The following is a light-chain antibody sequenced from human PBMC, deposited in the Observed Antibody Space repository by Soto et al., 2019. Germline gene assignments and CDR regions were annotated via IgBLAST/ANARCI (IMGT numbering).Light chain of an antibody. CDR1: SSDIGGYNY. CDR2: EVS. J-gene: IGLJ1*01. Sequence: QSALTQPASVSGSPGQSITFSCTGTSSDIGGYNYVSWYQQHPGKAPKLMIYEVSNRPSGVSDRFSGSKSDNTASLTISGLQAEDEADYYCTSYTSSTTNYVFGTGTKLTVL. V-gene: IGLV2-14*01. CDR3: TSYTSSTTNYV.